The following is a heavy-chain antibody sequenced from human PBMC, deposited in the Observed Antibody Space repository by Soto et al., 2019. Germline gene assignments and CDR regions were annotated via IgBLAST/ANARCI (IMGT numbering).Heavy chain of an antibody. V-gene: IGHV3-30*18. CDR1: GFTFSSYG. J-gene: IGHJ3*02. CDR3: AKEFQFHTAAGNGFAFDI. CDR2: ISYDGSNK. D-gene: IGHD6-13*01. Sequence: QVQLVESGGGVVQPGRSLRLSCAASGFTFSSYGMHWVRQAPGKGLEWVAVISYDGSNKYYADSVKGRFTISRDNPKNPLYLQMNSLRAEDTAVYYCAKEFQFHTAAGNGFAFDIWGQGTMVTVSS.